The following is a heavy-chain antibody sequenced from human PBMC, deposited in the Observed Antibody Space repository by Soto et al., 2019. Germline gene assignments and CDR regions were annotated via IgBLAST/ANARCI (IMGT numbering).Heavy chain of an antibody. V-gene: IGHV4-34*01. Sequence: SETLSLTCAVYGGSFSGYYWSWIRQPPGKGLEWIGEINHSGSTNYNPSLKSRVTISVDTSKNQFSLKLSSVTAADTAVYYCARDGGLRYDFWSGYRMDFFDYWGQGTLVTVSS. CDR1: GGSFSGYY. D-gene: IGHD3-3*01. CDR3: ARDGGLRYDFWSGYRMDFFDY. CDR2: INHSGST. J-gene: IGHJ4*02.